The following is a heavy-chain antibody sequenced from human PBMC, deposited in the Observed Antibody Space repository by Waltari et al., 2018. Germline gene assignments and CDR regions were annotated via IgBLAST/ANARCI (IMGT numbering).Heavy chain of an antibody. Sequence: QIHLVQSGAEVKEPGASVRVSCKASGYIFNHYGICWVRQAPGQGLEWMGWISAYNGNTQYAPKVDGRVTMTTDTSTSTAYMELRSLRFDDTAVYYCAKDADYGSGSNHFDYWGQGTLVTVSS. V-gene: IGHV1-18*01. D-gene: IGHD3-10*01. J-gene: IGHJ4*02. CDR3: AKDADYGSGSNHFDY. CDR2: ISAYNGNT. CDR1: GYIFNHYG.